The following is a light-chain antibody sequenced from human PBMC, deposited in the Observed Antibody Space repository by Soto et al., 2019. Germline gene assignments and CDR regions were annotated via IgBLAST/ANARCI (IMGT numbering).Light chain of an antibody. CDR1: QSISSY. CDR2: DAS. CDR3: HQRSTWPFT. J-gene: IGKJ3*01. V-gene: IGKV3-11*01. Sequence: EIVLTQSPATLSLSPGERATLSCRASQSISSYLAWYQQKPDQAPRLLIYDASNRATGIPARFSGSGSGTEFTITISSLEPEDFAVYYCHQRSTWPFTFGPGTKVDIK.